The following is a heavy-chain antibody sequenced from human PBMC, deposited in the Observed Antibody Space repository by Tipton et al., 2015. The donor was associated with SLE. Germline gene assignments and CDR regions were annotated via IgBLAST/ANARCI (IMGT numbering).Heavy chain of an antibody. V-gene: IGHV3-74*03. CDR2: IITDGTTT. CDR3: ARGYGTTWYFFDY. J-gene: IGHJ4*02. CDR1: GFTFSNYW. Sequence: SLRLSCAASGFTFSNYWMHWARQTPGKGLMWVSRIITDGTTTTYADSVQGRFIISRDNAKNTLYLQMNSLRVEDTAVYYCARGYGTTWYFFDYWGRGTQVTVST. D-gene: IGHD2-2*01.